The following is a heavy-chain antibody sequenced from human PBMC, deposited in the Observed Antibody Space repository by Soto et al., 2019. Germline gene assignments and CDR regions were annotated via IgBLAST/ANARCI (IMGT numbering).Heavy chain of an antibody. CDR1: GYSFTTYW. CDR3: ASPRYSGSYYDAFDL. J-gene: IGHJ3*01. Sequence: GESLKISCKGSGYSFTTYWIGWVRQMPGKGLEWMGIIYPGDSDTRYGPSFRGQVTISADKSISTAYLQWSSLKASDTAMYYCASPRYSGSYYDAFDLWGQGTMDTVSS. CDR2: IYPGDSDT. D-gene: IGHD1-26*01. V-gene: IGHV5-51*01.